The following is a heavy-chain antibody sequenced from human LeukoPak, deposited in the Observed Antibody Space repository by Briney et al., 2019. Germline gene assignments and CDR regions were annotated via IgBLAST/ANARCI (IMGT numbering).Heavy chain of an antibody. D-gene: IGHD6-19*01. CDR3: ARDAGIAVAGMVDY. Sequence: GGSLRLFXSAFGFHLSSLSMNLVRQAPGKGLGGVSSISSSSCYIYYADSVQGRFTISRDNAKNSLYLQMNSLRAEDTAVYYCARDAGIAVAGMVDYWGQGTLVTVSS. V-gene: IGHV3-21*01. CDR2: ISSSSCYI. J-gene: IGHJ4*02. CDR1: GFHLSSLS.